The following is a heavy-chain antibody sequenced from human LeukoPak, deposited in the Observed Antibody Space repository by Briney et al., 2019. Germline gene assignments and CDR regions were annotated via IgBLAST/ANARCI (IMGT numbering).Heavy chain of an antibody. CDR2: IGIRGDT. Sequence: GGSLRLSCAASGFTFIDYDMHWVRQVIEKGLEWVSAIGIRGDTHYSGSVKGRFTISRENAESSLYLQMNSLRAEDTAVYYCARGGIQVSGIDEFDYWGQGTLVTVSS. V-gene: IGHV3-13*01. D-gene: IGHD6-19*01. CDR1: GFTFIDYD. CDR3: ARGGIQVSGIDEFDY. J-gene: IGHJ4*02.